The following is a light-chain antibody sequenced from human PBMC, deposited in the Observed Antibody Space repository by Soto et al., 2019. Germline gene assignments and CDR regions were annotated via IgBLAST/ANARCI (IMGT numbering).Light chain of an antibody. CDR1: QNISSW. V-gene: IGKV1-5*03. Sequence: DIQMTQSPSTLSASVGDRVTVTCRASQNISSWLAWHQQKPGKAPQLLIYKVSSLEGGVPSRFSGSGSGTEFTLTISNLQPDDFATYYCQQYKSSPCTFGQGTKLEIK. CDR3: QQYKSSPCT. J-gene: IGKJ2*02. CDR2: KVS.